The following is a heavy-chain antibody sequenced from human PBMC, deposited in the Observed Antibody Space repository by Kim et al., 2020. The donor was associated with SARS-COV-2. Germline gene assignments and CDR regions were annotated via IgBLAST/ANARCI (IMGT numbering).Heavy chain of an antibody. V-gene: IGHV4-59*01. D-gene: IGHD3-10*01. CDR3: ARGGGYYYGSGSLDAFDI. CDR2: IYNSGST. CDR1: GGSISSYY. J-gene: IGHJ3*02. Sequence: SETLSLTCTVSGGSISSYYWSWIRQPPGKGLEWIGYIYNSGSTNYNPSLKSRVTLSVDTSKNQCSLKLSSVTAADTAVYYCARGGGYYYGSGSLDAFDIWVQGTMVTVSS.